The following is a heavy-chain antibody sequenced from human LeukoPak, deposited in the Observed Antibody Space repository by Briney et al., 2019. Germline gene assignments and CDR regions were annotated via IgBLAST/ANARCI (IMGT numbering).Heavy chain of an antibody. D-gene: IGHD2-21*02. CDR2: ISRSGATI. Sequence: GGSLRLSCAASGFTFSSYGMNWVRHAPGKGPEWISHISRSGATIYYADSVKGRFTISRDNAKNSLYLQMSSLRAEDTAIYYCSRDRGGGDIYFDYWGQGTLVTVSS. CDR3: SRDRGGGDIYFDY. V-gene: IGHV3-48*03. J-gene: IGHJ4*02. CDR1: GFTFSSYG.